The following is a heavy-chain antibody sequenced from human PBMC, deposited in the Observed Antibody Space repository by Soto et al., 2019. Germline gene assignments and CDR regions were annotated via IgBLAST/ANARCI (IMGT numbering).Heavy chain of an antibody. V-gene: IGHV3-9*01. D-gene: IGHD3-22*01. Sequence: GGSLRLSCAASGFTFDDYAMHWVRQAPGKGLEWVSGISWNSGSIGYADSVKGRLTISRDNAKNSLYLQMNSLRAEDTALYYCASGYYDSSGYYESNWYFDLWGRGTLVTVSS. CDR2: ISWNSGSI. CDR3: ASGYYDSSGYYESNWYFDL. J-gene: IGHJ2*01. CDR1: GFTFDDYA.